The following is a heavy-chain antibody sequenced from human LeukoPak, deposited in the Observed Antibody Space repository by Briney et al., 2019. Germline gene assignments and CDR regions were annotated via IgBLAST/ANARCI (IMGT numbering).Heavy chain of an antibody. CDR1: GGSLSGSY. CDR3: ARARRDSGFYKVDY. D-gene: IGHD3-3*01. J-gene: IGHJ4*02. CDR2: VNHSGSA. V-gene: IGHV4-34*01. Sequence: SETLSLTCTVYGGSLSGSYWSWIRQPPGKGLEWIGEVNHSGSANYNPSLKSRVTLSIDKSKNQFSLNLNSVTAADTAVYYCARARRDSGFYKVDYWGQGTLVTVSS.